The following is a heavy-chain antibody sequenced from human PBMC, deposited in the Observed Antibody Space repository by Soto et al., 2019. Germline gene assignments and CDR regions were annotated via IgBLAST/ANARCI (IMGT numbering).Heavy chain of an antibody. CDR3: AKDQALAASHGND. V-gene: IGHV3-30*18. D-gene: IGHD1-1*01. CDR1: GFTFNNYG. CDR2: ISNDGSDK. Sequence: QVQLVESGGGVVQPGRSLRLSCAASGFTFNNYGIHWVRQAPGKGLEWVAAISNDGSDKYYGDSVKGRLAISRDNSRNTVYLQMNSLRTEDTAMYYCAKDQALAASHGNDWGQGTMVTVSS. J-gene: IGHJ3*01.